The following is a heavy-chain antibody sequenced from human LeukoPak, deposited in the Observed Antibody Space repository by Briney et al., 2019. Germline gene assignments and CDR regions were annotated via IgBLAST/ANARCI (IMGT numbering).Heavy chain of an antibody. CDR1: GYTFTGYY. V-gene: IGHV1-2*02. CDR2: INPNSGGT. Sequence: ASVKVSCKASGYTFTGYYMHWVRQAPGQGLEWMGWINPNSGGTKYAQKFQGRVTMTRDTSISTAYMELSRLRSDDTAVYYCAILKWWGSDYFDYWGQGTLVTVSS. CDR3: AILKWWGSDYFDY. J-gene: IGHJ4*02. D-gene: IGHD2-21*01.